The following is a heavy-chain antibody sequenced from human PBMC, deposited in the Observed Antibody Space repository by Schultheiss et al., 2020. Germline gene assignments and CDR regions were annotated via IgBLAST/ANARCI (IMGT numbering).Heavy chain of an antibody. V-gene: IGHV4-59*08. D-gene: IGHD6-13*01. J-gene: IGHJ4*02. CDR1: GGSISSYY. CDR3: ARLGSYSSSWYRRDGNDY. CDR2: IYYSGST. Sequence: SQTLSLTCTVSGGSISSYYWSWIRQPPGKGLEWIGYIYYSGSTYYNPSLKSRVTISVDTSKNQFSLKLSSVTAADTAVYYCARLGSYSSSWYRRDGNDYWGQGTLVTVSS.